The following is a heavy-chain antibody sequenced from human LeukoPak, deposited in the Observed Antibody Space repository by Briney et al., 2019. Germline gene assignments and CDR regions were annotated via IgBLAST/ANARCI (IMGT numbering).Heavy chain of an antibody. CDR1: GFTVSSNY. Sequence: GGSLRLSCAASGFTVSSNYMSWLRQAPGKGLEWVSVIYSGGSTYYADSVKGRFTISRDNSKNTLYLQMNSLRAEDTAVYYCARLRLGELSSFDYWGQGTLVTVSS. V-gene: IGHV3-53*01. CDR2: IYSGGST. CDR3: ARLRLGELSSFDY. J-gene: IGHJ4*02. D-gene: IGHD3-16*02.